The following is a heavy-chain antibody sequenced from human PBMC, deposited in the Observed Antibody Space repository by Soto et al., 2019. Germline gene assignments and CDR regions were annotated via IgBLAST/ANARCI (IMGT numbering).Heavy chain of an antibody. D-gene: IGHD2-15*01. V-gene: IGHV1-2*02. CDR1: GYIFTAYS. J-gene: IGHJ4*02. CDR2: INPISGDT. CDR3: AREASSVVSLDY. Sequence: ASVKVSCKASGYIFTAYSMHWVRQAPGQGLEWLGWINPISGDTIYAQKFQDRVTMTCDTSVSTAYLELSSLSSDDTALYYCAREASSVVSLDYWGQGALVTVSS.